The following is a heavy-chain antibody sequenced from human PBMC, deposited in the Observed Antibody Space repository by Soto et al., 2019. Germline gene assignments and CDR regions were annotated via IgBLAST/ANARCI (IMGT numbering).Heavy chain of an antibody. J-gene: IGHJ1*01. CDR2: ISAYNGNT. CDR3: ARDPIVWGLVGAATGEYFQH. CDR1: GYTFTSYG. V-gene: IGHV1-18*01. Sequence: ASVKVSCKASGYTFTSYGISWVRRAPGQGLEWMGWISAYNGNTNYAQKLQGRVTMTTDTSTSTAYMELRSLRSDDTAVYYCARDPIVWGLVGAATGEYFQHWGQGTLVTVSS. D-gene: IGHD2-15*01.